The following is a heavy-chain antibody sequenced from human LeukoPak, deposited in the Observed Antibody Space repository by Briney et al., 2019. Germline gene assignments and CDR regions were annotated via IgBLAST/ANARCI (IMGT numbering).Heavy chain of an antibody. Sequence: SQTLSLTCTVSGGSVSSENSYWNWIRQPAGKGLERIGRIYADGSSTYNPSLKSRVTISVDTSKNQFSLRLTSMTAADTAVYYCARGYYYRGWGQGTLVTVSS. CDR3: ARGYYYRG. V-gene: IGHV4-61*02. J-gene: IGHJ4*02. CDR2: IYADGSS. D-gene: IGHD3-10*01. CDR1: GGSVSSENSY.